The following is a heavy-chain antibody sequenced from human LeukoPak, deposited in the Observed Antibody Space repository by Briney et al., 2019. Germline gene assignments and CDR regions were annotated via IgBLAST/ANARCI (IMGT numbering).Heavy chain of an antibody. D-gene: IGHD5/OR15-5a*01. CDR3: ARTVSTGNSGWNWFDP. J-gene: IGHJ5*02. V-gene: IGHV1-46*01. CDR2: INPSGGST. Sequence: ASVKVSCKASGYTFTSYYMHWVRQAPGQGLEWMGIINPSGGSTSYAQKFQGRVTMTRDTSTSTVYMELRSLRSEDTAVYYCARTVSTGNSGWNWFDPWGQGTLVTVSS. CDR1: GYTFTSYY.